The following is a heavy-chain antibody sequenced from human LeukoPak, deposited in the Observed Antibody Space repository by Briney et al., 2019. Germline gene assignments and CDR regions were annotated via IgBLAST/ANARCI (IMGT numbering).Heavy chain of an antibody. J-gene: IGHJ4*02. CDR2: IYYSGST. CDR1: GGSIYTSSYY. CDR3: ARDLSLDY. V-gene: IGHV4-61*01. Sequence: SETLSLTCTVSGGSIYTSSYYWGWIRQPPGKGLEWIGYIYYSGSTNYNPSLKSRVTISVDTSKNQFSLKLSSVTAADTAVYYCARDLSLDYWGQGTLVTVSS.